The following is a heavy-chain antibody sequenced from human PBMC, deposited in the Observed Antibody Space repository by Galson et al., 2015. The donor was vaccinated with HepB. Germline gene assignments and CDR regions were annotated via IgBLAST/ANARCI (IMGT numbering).Heavy chain of an antibody. CDR2: INAGNGNT. CDR1: GYTFTRYA. CDR3: AREVGDIVVVPAAPPPKYYYYYMDV. D-gene: IGHD2-2*01. Sequence: SVKVSCKASGYTFTRYAMHWVRQAPGQRLEWMGWINAGNGNTKYSQKFQGRVTITRDTSASTAYMELSSLRSEDTAVYYCAREVGDIVVVPAAPPPKYYYYYMDVWGKGTTVTVSS. V-gene: IGHV1-3*01. J-gene: IGHJ6*03.